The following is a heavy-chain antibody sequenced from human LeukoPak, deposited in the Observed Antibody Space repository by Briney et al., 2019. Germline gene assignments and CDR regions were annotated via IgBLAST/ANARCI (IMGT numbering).Heavy chain of an antibody. V-gene: IGHV1-69*05. Sequence: SVKVSCKASGGTFSSYAISWVRQAPGQGLEWMGRIIPIFGTANYAQKFQGRVTITTDESTSTAYMELSSLRSEDTAVYYCTRSGYYGSGSYYNPLYYFDYWGQGTLVTVSS. D-gene: IGHD3-10*01. CDR1: GGTFSSYA. J-gene: IGHJ4*02. CDR2: IIPIFGTA. CDR3: TRSGYYGSGSYYNPLYYFDY.